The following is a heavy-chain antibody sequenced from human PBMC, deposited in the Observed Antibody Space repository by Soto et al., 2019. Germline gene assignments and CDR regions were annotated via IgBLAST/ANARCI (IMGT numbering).Heavy chain of an antibody. CDR2: GST. J-gene: IGHJ4*02. CDR1: GDSISSHY. V-gene: IGHV4-59*11. CDR3: ARVKAKLYRHYDFDG. Sequence: PSETLSLTCTVSGDSISSHYWSWIRQPPGKGLEWIGFGSTKYNPSLKSRISISVDTSKNQFSLNLTSATAADTAVSYCARVKAKLYRHYDFDGGSQGSPVT. D-gene: IGHD3-3*01.